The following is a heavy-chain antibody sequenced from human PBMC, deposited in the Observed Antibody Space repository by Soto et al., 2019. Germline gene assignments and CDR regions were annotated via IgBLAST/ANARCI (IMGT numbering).Heavy chain of an antibody. CDR3: AREAESGTYYNKWFDP. J-gene: IGHJ5*02. CDR1: GYTFITYG. CDR2: ISPYNGNT. V-gene: IGHV1-18*04. D-gene: IGHD1-26*01. Sequence: QVQLVQSGAEVKRPGASVKVSCKASGYTFITYGINWVRQAPGQGLEWMGWISPYNGNTKYLPKLQDRVTMTADTSTTTVYMEVKSLRSGDTAVYYCAREAESGTYYNKWFDPWGQGTLVTVSS.